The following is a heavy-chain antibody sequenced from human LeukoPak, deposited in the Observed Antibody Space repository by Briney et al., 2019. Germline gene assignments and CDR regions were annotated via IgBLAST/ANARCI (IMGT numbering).Heavy chain of an antibody. D-gene: IGHD4-17*01. V-gene: IGHV3-23*01. CDR3: ARSKTTGYDY. CDR1: GFTFSSYA. Sequence: PGGSLRLSCAASGFTFSSYAMSWVRQAPGKGLEWVSGISGSGDNTYYADSVKGRFTISRDNSKNTLYVQVNSLGTEDTAVYYCARSKTTGYDYWGQGTLVTVSS. CDR2: ISGSGDNT. J-gene: IGHJ4*02.